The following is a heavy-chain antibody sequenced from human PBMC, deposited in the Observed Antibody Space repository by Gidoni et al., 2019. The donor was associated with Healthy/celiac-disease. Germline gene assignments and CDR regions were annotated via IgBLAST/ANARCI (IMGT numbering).Heavy chain of an antibody. CDR2: IYYSGST. CDR1: GGSISSSSYY. V-gene: IGHV4-39*01. Sequence: QLQLQESGPGLVKPSETLSLTCPVSGGSISSSSYYWGCIRQPPGKGLEWIGSIYYSGSTYYNPSLKSRVTISVDTSKNQFSLKLSSVTAADTAVYYCASRPAYYYGMDVWGQGTTVTVSS. CDR3: ASRPAYYYGMDV. J-gene: IGHJ6*02.